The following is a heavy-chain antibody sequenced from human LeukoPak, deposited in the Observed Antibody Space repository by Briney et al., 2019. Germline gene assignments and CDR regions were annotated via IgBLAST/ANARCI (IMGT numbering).Heavy chain of an antibody. CDR1: GFTFSSYA. J-gene: IGHJ2*01. Sequence: GGSLRLSCAASGFTFSSYAMSWDRQAPGKGLEWVSAISGSGGSTYYADSVKGRFTISRDNSKNTLYLQMNRLRAEDTAVYYCARSNCGGDCYRKRAAPSAPGVERFWYFDLWGRGTLVTVSS. CDR2: ISGSGGST. CDR3: ARSNCGGDCYRKRAAPSAPGVERFWYFDL. D-gene: IGHD2-21*02. V-gene: IGHV3-23*01.